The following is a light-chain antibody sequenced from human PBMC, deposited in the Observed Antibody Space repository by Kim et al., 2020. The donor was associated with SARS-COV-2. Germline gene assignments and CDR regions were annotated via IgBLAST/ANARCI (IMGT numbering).Light chain of an antibody. CDR1: QSVSSSY. V-gene: IGKV3-20*01. J-gene: IGKJ1*01. CDR2: GTS. Sequence: EIVLTQSPGTLSLSPGERGTLSCRASQSVSSSYLAWYQQKPGQAPRLLIYGTSSRATGIPDRFSGSGSGTDFTLTINRLEPEDFAVYYCQQYGSSYPWTFGQGTKVDIK. CDR3: QQYGSSYPWT.